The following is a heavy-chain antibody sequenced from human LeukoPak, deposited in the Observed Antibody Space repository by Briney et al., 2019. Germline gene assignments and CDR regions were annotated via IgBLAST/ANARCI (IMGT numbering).Heavy chain of an antibody. J-gene: IGHJ3*02. CDR1: GGSISSYY. D-gene: IGHD2-15*01. V-gene: IGHV4-59*01. CDR2: IYYSGST. Sequence: SETLSLTCTVSGGSISSYYWSWIRQPLGKGLEWIGYIYYSGSTNYNPSLKSRVTISVDTSKNQFSLKLSSVTAADTAVYYCARGRHIVVVVAATPTDAFDIWGQGTMVTVSS. CDR3: ARGRHIVVVVAATPTDAFDI.